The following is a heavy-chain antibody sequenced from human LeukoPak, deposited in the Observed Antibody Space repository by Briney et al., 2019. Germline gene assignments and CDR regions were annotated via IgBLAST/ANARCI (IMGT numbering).Heavy chain of an antibody. V-gene: IGHV1-18*01. CDR2: ISAYNGNT. CDR3: ARDLTYVVPSDY. D-gene: IGHD2-2*01. Sequence: ASVKVSCKASGYTFTSYGISWVRQAPGQGLEWMGWISAYNGNTNYAQKLQGRVTMTTDTSTSTAYMELRSLGSDDTAVYYCARDLTYVVPSDYWGQGTLVTVSS. J-gene: IGHJ4*02. CDR1: GYTFTSYG.